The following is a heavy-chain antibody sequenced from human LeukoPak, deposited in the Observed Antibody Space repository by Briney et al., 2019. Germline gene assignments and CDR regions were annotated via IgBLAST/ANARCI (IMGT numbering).Heavy chain of an antibody. J-gene: IGHJ6*02. V-gene: IGHV3-23*01. CDR2: ISGSGGST. D-gene: IGHD2-2*02. CDR3: AKAPPGYCSSTSCYTPLYYGMDV. CDR1: GFTFSSYA. Sequence: GGSLRLSCAASGFTFSSYAMSWVRRAPGKGLEWVSAISGSGGSTYYADSVKGRFTIPRDNSKNTLYLQMNSLRAEDTAVYYCAKAPPGYCSSTSCYTPLYYGMDVWGQGTTVTVSS.